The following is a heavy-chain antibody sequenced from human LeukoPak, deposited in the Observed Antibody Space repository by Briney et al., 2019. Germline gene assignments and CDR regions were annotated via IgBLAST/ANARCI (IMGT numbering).Heavy chain of an antibody. CDR1: GLTLSNYD. J-gene: IGHJ4*02. CDR2: ISDNGGRT. V-gene: IGHV3-23*01. CDR3: ASRQGLSRHYVH. Sequence: GGSLRLFCVASGLTLSNYDMSWVRQVPGKGLEWVSGISDNGGRTNYADSVKGRFTISRDNSKNTLYLQMNSLRVEDTAIYYCASRQGLSRHYVHWGQGTLVTVSS. D-gene: IGHD3-10*02.